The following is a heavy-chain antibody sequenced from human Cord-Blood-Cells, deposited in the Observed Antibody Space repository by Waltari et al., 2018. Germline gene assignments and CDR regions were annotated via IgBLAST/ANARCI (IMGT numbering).Heavy chain of an antibody. J-gene: IGHJ4*02. CDR3: AYYDFWSGYFDY. V-gene: IGHV3-7*01. Sequence: EVQLVASGGGLVQPGGAMRLACAASGLTFSSYWMSWVRQAPGKGLEWVANIKQDGSEKYYVDSVKGRFTISRDNAKNSLYLQMNSLRAEDTAVYYCAYYDFWSGYFDYWGQGTLVTVSS. D-gene: IGHD3-3*01. CDR2: IKQDGSEK. CDR1: GLTFSSYW.